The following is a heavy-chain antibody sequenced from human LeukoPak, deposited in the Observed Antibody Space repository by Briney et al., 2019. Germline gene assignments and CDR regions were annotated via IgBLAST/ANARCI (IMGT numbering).Heavy chain of an antibody. V-gene: IGHV4-59*08. CDR2: IFHTGST. Sequence: PSETLSLTCYVSNGSITTYYWTWIRQPPGKGLEWIGQIFHTGSTNYDPSLKSRVTISVDTSKNQFSLRLNSVTAADTAVYYCARLSSGSSSWYDIDYWGQGTLVTVSS. J-gene: IGHJ4*02. CDR3: ARLSSGSSSWYDIDY. D-gene: IGHD6-13*01. CDR1: NGSITTYY.